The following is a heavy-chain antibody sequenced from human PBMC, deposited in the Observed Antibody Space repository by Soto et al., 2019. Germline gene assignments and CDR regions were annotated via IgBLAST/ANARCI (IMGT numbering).Heavy chain of an antibody. D-gene: IGHD2-21*01. J-gene: IGHJ6*02. Sequence: PGESLKISCKGSGYIFTTYWIGWLRQMPGNGLEWMGIIYPDDSDTTYSPSFQCQVTISADKSISTAYLQWNSLKASDTAMYYCARHHLGDPLYYSYAMEFWGQGTTVTVSS. CDR3: ARHHLGDPLYYSYAMEF. CDR1: GYIFTTYW. V-gene: IGHV5-51*01. CDR2: IYPDDSDT.